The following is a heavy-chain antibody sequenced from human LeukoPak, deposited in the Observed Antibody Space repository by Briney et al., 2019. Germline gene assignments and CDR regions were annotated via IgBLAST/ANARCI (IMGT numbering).Heavy chain of an antibody. J-gene: IGHJ4*02. Sequence: SETLSLTCTVSGGSLSIYYWSWIRQPPGKGLEWIGYIYYSGSTDYNPSLKSRVTMSLDTSKNQFSLNLSSVTAADTAIYYCASAVITFGADVAKGFDSWGQGTLVTVSS. D-gene: IGHD3-22*01. CDR3: ASAVITFGADVAKGFDS. CDR2: IYYSGST. V-gene: IGHV4-59*01. CDR1: GGSLSIYY.